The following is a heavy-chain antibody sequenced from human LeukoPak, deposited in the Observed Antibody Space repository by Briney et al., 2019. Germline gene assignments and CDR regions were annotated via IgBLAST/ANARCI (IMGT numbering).Heavy chain of an antibody. J-gene: IGHJ5*02. Sequence: GRSLRLSCAASGFTFSSYGMHWVRQAPGKGLEWVANIKEDGSEKYYVDSVKGRFTISRDNAKNSLYLQMNSLRVEDTAVYYCARGGLRYFALWGQGALVTVSS. D-gene: IGHD3-16*01. CDR1: GFTFSSYG. CDR2: IKEDGSEK. V-gene: IGHV3-7*04. CDR3: ARGGLRYFAL.